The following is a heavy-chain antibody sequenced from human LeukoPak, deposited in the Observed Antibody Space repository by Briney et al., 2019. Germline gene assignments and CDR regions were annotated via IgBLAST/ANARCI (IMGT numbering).Heavy chain of an antibody. CDR2: ISYDGGNK. CDR3: VSLGYSSSSVRY. V-gene: IGHV3-30*03. Sequence: GGSLRLSCAASEFTFSYWMIWVRQAPGKGLEWVAIISYDGGNKYYADSVKGRFTISRDNSKNTLYLQMNSLRAEDTAVYFCVSLGYSSSSVRYWGQGTLVTVSS. D-gene: IGHD6-6*01. J-gene: IGHJ4*02. CDR1: EFTFSYW.